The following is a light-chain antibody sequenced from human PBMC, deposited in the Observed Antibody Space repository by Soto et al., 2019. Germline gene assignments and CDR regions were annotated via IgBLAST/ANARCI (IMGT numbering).Light chain of an antibody. Sequence: DIVMTQSPLSLPVTPGEPASISCRSSQSLLHSNGYNYLDWYLQKPGQPPQLLIYLGSNRASGVPDRFSGSGSGTDFTLKISRVEAEDVGIYYCMQALQTPYTFGPGTKLEIK. CDR1: QSLLHSNGYNY. V-gene: IGKV2-28*01. CDR3: MQALQTPYT. CDR2: LGS. J-gene: IGKJ2*01.